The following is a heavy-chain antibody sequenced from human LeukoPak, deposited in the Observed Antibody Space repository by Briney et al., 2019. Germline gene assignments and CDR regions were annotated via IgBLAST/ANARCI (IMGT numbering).Heavy chain of an antibody. D-gene: IGHD3-22*01. CDR3: ARDKKYDSSGCDY. V-gene: IGHV1-18*01. J-gene: IGHJ4*02. CDR1: GNTFTSYG. CDR2: ISAYSGST. Sequence: GASVKVSCKASGNTFTSYGISWVRQAPGQGLEWMGWISAYSGSTNSAQKFQDRVTMTTDRSTSTTYMELRSLTSDDTAVYYCARDKKYDSSGCDYWGQGTLVTVSS.